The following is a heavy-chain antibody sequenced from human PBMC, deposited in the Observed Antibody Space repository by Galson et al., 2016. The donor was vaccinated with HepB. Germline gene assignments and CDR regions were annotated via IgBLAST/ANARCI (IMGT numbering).Heavy chain of an antibody. CDR1: GASISGSEYY. V-gene: IGHV4-39*01. CDR2: IYYTENT. CDR3: ATGIVVAGKYYYYYMDV. D-gene: IGHD6-19*01. Sequence: ATLSLTCTVSGASISGSEYYWGWIRQPPGRGLEWIGSIYYTENTYYNPSLKSRVTISVDTSKNQLSLRLNSVTAADTGVYYCATGIVVAGKYYYYYMDVWGKGTTVTVSS. J-gene: IGHJ6*03.